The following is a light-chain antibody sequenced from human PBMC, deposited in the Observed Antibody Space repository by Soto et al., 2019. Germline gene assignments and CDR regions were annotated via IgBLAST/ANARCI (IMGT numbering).Light chain of an antibody. CDR3: SSYTSSSTPV. CDR1: SSDVGGYNY. Sequence: QSALTQPASVSGSPGQSITISCTGTSSDVGGYNYFSWYQQHPGKAPKLMIYDVSNRPSGVSNRFSGSKSGNTASLTISGLRAEDEADYYSSSYTSSSTPVFGTGTKVTVL. J-gene: IGLJ1*01. V-gene: IGLV2-14*01. CDR2: DVS.